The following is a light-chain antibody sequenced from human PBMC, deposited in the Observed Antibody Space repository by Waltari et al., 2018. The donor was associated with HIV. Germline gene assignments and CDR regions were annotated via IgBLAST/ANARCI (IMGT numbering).Light chain of an antibody. V-gene: IGLV2-14*03. CDR2: DVS. Sequence: QSSLPQPASVSGSPGHSLTIHCPGTSSDVGGSNYVSRYQQHPGKAPKLMIYDVSNRPSGVSNRFSGSKSGNTASLTISGLQAEDEADYYCSSYTSSNTLPYVFGTGTKVTVL. J-gene: IGLJ1*01. CDR3: SSYTSSNTLPYV. CDR1: SSDVGGSNY.